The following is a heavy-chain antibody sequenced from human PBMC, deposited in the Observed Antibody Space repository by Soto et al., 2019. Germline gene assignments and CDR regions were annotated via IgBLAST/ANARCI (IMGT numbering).Heavy chain of an antibody. CDR3: ARTVTTGPVFDF. D-gene: IGHD4-17*01. CDR2: IYHSGST. CDR1: GGSISKNGYS. V-gene: IGHV4-30-2*01. J-gene: IGHJ4*02. Sequence: QLHLQESGSGLVKPSQTLSLTCAVSGGSISKNGYSWSWIRQPPRKGLEWIGYIYHSGSTYYNPSLKSRVCISVDRSNNRFSLNLSSVTAADTAVYYCARTVTTGPVFDFWGQGTLVTVSS.